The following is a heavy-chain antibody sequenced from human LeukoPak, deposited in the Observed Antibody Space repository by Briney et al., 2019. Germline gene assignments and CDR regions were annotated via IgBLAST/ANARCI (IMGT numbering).Heavy chain of an antibody. Sequence: ASVKVSCKASGYTFTGYYMHWVRQAPGQGPEWMGVISPSGGSTTYAQKFQGRVTLTRDMSTSTDYLELSSLRSEDTAVYYCAREGEVDTMIVGYYFDYWGQGTLVTVSS. CDR2: ISPSGGST. D-gene: IGHD3-22*01. CDR1: GYTFTGYY. CDR3: AREGEVDTMIVGYYFDY. V-gene: IGHV1-46*01. J-gene: IGHJ4*02.